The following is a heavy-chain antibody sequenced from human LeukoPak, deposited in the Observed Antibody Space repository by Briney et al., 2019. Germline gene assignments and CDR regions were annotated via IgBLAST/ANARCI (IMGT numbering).Heavy chain of an antibody. CDR2: IKSDGRT. CDR1: GFTFSNYW. V-gene: IGHV3-74*01. J-gene: IGHJ1*01. D-gene: IGHD3-22*01. CDR3: ARAPSEIGGYYPEYFRH. Sequence: GGSLRLSCAAAGFTFSNYWMHWVRHAPGKGLVWVSRIKSDGRTNYAESVKGRFTISRDNAKNTVSLQMNSLRAEDTGVYYCARAPSEIGGYYPEYFRHWGQGTLVTVSS.